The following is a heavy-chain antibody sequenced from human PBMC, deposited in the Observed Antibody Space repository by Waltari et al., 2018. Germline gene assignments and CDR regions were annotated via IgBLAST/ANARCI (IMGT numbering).Heavy chain of an antibody. V-gene: IGHV1-69-2*01. J-gene: IGHJ4*02. D-gene: IGHD2-8*02. CDR1: GYTFIDHY. Sequence: EVQVVQSGAEMKKPGATVKVSCKVSGYTFIDHYIHWVQQAPGKGLEWVGHIDPEDDETVYGEKFQGRVTITADTSRDTAYMELSGLTSEDTAVYYCAAGLAVPGTLVDGDSGWGQGTLVTVSS. CDR3: AAGLAVPGTLVDGDSG. CDR2: IDPEDDET.